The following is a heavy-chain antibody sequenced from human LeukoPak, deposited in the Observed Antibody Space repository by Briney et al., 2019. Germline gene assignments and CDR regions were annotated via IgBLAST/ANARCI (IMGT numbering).Heavy chain of an antibody. CDR3: ARGWAFDI. J-gene: IGHJ3*02. V-gene: IGHV3-7*01. Sequence: GGSLRLSCAASGFTYRNYEMNWVRQAPGKGLEWVANIKQDGSEKYYVDSVKGRFTISRDNAKNSLYLQMNTLRAEDTAVYYCARGWAFDIWGQGTMVTVSS. CDR1: GFTYRNYE. D-gene: IGHD5-24*01. CDR2: IKQDGSEK.